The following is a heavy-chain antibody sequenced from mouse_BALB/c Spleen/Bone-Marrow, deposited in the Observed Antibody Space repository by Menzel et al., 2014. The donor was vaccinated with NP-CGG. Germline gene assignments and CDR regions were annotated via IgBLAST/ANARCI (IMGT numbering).Heavy chain of an antibody. D-gene: IGHD1-1*01. J-gene: IGHJ2*01. CDR1: GYTFTSNT. CDR2: INPTRGYT. Sequence: VQLQQSAGELARPGASVKMSCKASGYTFTSNTIQWVKQRPGQGLEWIGYINPTRGYTDYNQKFKDKTTLTADKSSNTAYMQLSSLTSEDSAVYYCAREATYYAYFDYWGQGTILTVSS. CDR3: AREATYYAYFDY. V-gene: IGHV1-4*02.